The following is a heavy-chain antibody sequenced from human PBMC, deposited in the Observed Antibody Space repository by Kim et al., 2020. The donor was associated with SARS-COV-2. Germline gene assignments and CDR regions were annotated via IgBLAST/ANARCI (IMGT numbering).Heavy chain of an antibody. J-gene: IGHJ3*02. Sequence: AQKFQGRVTMTRDTSISTAYMELSRLRSDDTAVYYCASSIAAAGDDAFDIWGQGTMVTVSS. D-gene: IGHD6-13*01. V-gene: IGHV1-2*02. CDR3: ASSIAAAGDDAFDI.